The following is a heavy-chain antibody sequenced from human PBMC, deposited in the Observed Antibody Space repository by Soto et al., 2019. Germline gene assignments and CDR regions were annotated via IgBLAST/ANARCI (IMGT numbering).Heavy chain of an antibody. J-gene: IGHJ4*02. V-gene: IGHV1-69*01. Sequence: QVQLVQSGAEVRKPGSSVKVSCKASGGTFSRHAISWVRQAPGQGLEWMGGIIPIFGTANDAQKFQGRVTIIADESTSTVYKELSSLRSEDTAMYYCARGWGYDSNDYYYAYWGQGTLVIVSS. CDR2: IIPIFGTA. D-gene: IGHD3-22*01. CDR3: ARGWGYDSNDYYYAY. CDR1: GGTFSRHA.